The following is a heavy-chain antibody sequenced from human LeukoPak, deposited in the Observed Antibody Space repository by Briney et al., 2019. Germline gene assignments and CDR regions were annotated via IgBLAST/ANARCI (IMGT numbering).Heavy chain of an antibody. CDR1: GGSFSSYG. CDR2: IIPVFGTS. D-gene: IGHD2-21*02. CDR3: ARVVTAHWFDS. V-gene: IGHV1-69*01. Sequence: ASVKVSCKVSGGSFSSYGISWVRQAPGQGLEWMGGIIPVFGTSNYAQKFQGRVTITADEPTTTAYMELYSLRYEDTALYYCARVVTAHWFDSWGQGTLVIVSS. J-gene: IGHJ5*01.